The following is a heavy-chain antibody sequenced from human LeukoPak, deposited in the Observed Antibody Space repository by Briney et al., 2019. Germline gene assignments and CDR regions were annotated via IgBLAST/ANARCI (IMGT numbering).Heavy chain of an antibody. J-gene: IGHJ4*02. D-gene: IGHD3-16*01. CDR3: AGRTYYFDY. CDR2: VSDDGDKT. V-gene: IGHV3-23*01. Sequence: PGGSLRLSCVASGFNFRNYGMNWARQAPGKGLEWVAAVSDDGDKTYYGDSVKGRFTVSRDNSKNTLYLQMSSLRAEDTAVYYCAGRTYYFDYWGQGTLVTVSS. CDR1: GFNFRNYG.